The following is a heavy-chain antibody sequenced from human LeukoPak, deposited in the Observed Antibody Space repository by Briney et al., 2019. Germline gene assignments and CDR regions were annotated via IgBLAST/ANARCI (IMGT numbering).Heavy chain of an antibody. V-gene: IGHV4-4*07. J-gene: IGHJ5*02. CDR3: ATGVYWFDP. CDR2: ISTSGST. CDR1: GGSIPYYY. Sequence: SETLSLTCTVSGGSIPYYYGNWLRQPAGKGLEWIGRISTSGSTNYNPSLKSRVTMSVDPSKNHFSLNLTSVTAADAAVYYCATGVYWFDPWGQGTLVTVSS.